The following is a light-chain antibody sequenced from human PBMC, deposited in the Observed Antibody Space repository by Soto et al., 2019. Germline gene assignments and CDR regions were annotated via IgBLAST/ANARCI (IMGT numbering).Light chain of an antibody. CDR3: QQTYSSIVT. CDR1: QTISNF. Sequence: DIQMAQSPSSLSASIGVRVTITCRASQTISNFLTWYQQRPGTAPKLLIHVASTLQTGVPSRFSGSGSGTDFSLTICHLQPEDSATYYCQQTYSSIVTFGGGTKVDIK. J-gene: IGKJ4*01. CDR2: VAS. V-gene: IGKV1-39*01.